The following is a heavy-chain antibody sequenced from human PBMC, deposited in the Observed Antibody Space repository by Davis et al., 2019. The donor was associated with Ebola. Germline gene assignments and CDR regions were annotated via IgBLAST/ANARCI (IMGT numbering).Heavy chain of an antibody. CDR3: ASMGASGSYYDY. Sequence: SETLSLTCTVSGGSISSSSYYWGWIRQPPGKGLEWIGSFYYSGSTYYNPSLKSRVTISVDTSKNQFSLKLSSVTAADTAVYYCASMGASGSYYDYWGQGTLVTVSS. D-gene: IGHD1-26*01. CDR2: FYYSGST. J-gene: IGHJ4*02. V-gene: IGHV4-39*01. CDR1: GGSISSSSYY.